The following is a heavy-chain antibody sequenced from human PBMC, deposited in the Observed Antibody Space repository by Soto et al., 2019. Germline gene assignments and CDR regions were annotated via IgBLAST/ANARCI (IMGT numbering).Heavy chain of an antibody. CDR2: ISDNGGTT. J-gene: IGHJ4*02. CDR3: AKESMPEHYGDTLFDY. CDR1: EFTFSNYA. V-gene: IGHV3-23*01. Sequence: GGSLRLSCAASEFTFSNYAMSWVRQAPGKGLEWVSSISDNGGTTYYADSVKGRFTISRDNSKNTLYLQMNSLRPEDTAVYYCAKESMPEHYGDTLFDYWGQGTRVTVSS. D-gene: IGHD4-17*01.